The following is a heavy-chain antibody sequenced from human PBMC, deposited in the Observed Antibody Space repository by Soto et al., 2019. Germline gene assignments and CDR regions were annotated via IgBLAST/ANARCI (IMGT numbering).Heavy chain of an antibody. D-gene: IGHD6-19*01. J-gene: IGHJ4*02. CDR1: GFSLSTSGVG. Sequence: QITLKESGPTLVKPTQTLTLTCTFSGFSLSTSGVGVGWIRQPPGKALEWLALIYWDDDKRYSPSLKSRLTISKDPSKNQVLLTMTTMDPVDTATDYCANSGVYSRGWSRWGQGTLVTVSS. CDR2: IYWDDDK. CDR3: ANSGVYSRGWSR. V-gene: IGHV2-5*02.